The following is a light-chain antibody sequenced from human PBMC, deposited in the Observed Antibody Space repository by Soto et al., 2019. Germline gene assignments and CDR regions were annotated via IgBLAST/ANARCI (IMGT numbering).Light chain of an antibody. CDR1: SSDVGTYNY. CDR2: DVS. Sequence: QSVLTQPRSVSGSPGQSVTISCTGTSSDVGTYNYVSWYQQHPGKAPKLIIYDVSKRPSGVPDRFSGSKSGNTASLTISGLQAEDEADYYCCSYVGSYTFDVFGTGTKLTVL. J-gene: IGLJ1*01. CDR3: CSYVGSYTFDV. V-gene: IGLV2-11*01.